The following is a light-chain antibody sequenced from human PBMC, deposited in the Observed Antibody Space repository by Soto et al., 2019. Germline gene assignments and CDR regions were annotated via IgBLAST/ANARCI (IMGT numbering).Light chain of an antibody. J-gene: IGKJ5*01. Sequence: EIVFTQSPSTLSWSPFERSTLSCRASQSVSSYLAWYQQKPGQAPRLLIYDASNRATGIPARFSGSGSGTDFTLTISSLEPEDFAVYYCQQRSNWPPSTFGQGTRLEI. CDR3: QQRSNWPPST. CDR1: QSVSSY. V-gene: IGKV3-11*01. CDR2: DAS.